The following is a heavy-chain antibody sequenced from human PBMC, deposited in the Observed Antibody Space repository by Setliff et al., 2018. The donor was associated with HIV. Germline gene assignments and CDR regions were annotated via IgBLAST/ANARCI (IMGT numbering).Heavy chain of an antibody. D-gene: IGHD3-16*01. CDR1: GFTFGESA. Sequence: GSLRLSCTASGFTFGESAVSWVRQAPGKGLEWVGFIRSKTYGGTTDYAASVKGRFIISRDDPKSIAYLQMNSLKTEDTAVYYCSKVVGEGFWGYHYGMDVWGRGTTVTVSS. CDR2: IRSKTYGGTT. CDR3: SKVVGEGFWGYHYGMDV. V-gene: IGHV3-49*04. J-gene: IGHJ6*02.